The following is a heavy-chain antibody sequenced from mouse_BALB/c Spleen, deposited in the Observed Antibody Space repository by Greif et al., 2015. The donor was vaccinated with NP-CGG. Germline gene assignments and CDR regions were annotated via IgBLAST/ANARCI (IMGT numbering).Heavy chain of an antibody. CDR3: ASHLTTVVAYYYAMDY. V-gene: IGHV14-3*02. D-gene: IGHD1-1*01. J-gene: IGHJ4*01. CDR2: IDPANGNT. Sequence: VQLQQPGAELVKPGASVKLSCTASGFNIKDTYMHWVKQRPEQGLEWIGRIDPANGNTKYDPKFQGKATITADTSSNTAYLQLSSLTSEDTAVYYCASHLTTVVAYYYAMDYWGQGTSVTVPS. CDR1: GFNIKDTY.